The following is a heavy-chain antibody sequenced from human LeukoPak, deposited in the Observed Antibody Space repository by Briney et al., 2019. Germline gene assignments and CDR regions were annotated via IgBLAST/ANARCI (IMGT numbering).Heavy chain of an antibody. CDR2: IYYSGST. J-gene: IGHJ5*02. CDR1: GGSISSYY. CDR3: ARVHGQHYYDSSGYHRVGWFDP. Sequence: LETLSLTCTVSGGSISSYYWSWIRQPPGKGLEWIGYIYYSGSTNYNPSLKSRVTISVDTSKNQFSLKLSSVTAADTAVYYCARVHGQHYYDSSGYHRVGWFDPWGQGTLVTVSS. D-gene: IGHD3-22*01. V-gene: IGHV4-59*01.